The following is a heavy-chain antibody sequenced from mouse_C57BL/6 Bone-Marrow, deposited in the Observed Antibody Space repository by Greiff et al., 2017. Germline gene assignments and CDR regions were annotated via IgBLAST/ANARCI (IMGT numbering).Heavy chain of an antibody. Sequence: QVQLQQPVAELVKPGASVKMSCTASGYTFTSSWITWVKQRPGQGLEWIGDIYPGSGSTNYNEKFKSKATLTVDTSSSTAYMQLSSLTSEDSAVYYCATYYGSSFYAMDYWGQGTSVTVSS. CDR3: ATYYGSSFYAMDY. V-gene: IGHV1-55*01. CDR2: IYPGSGST. J-gene: IGHJ4*01. D-gene: IGHD1-1*01. CDR1: GYTFTSSW.